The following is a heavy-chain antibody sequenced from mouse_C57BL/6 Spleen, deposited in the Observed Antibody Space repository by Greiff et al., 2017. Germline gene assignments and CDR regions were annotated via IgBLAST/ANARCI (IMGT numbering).Heavy chain of an antibody. CDR2: IYPGDGDT. D-gene: IGHD1-1*01. Sequence: QVQLQQSGPELVKPGASVKISCKASGYAFSGSWMNWVKQRPGKGLEWIGRIYPGDGDTNYNGKFKGKATLTADKSSSTAYMQLSSLTSEDSAVYYCAREEYYYGSSYENYFDYWGQGTTLTVSS. CDR3: AREEYYYGSSYENYFDY. V-gene: IGHV1-82*01. J-gene: IGHJ2*01. CDR1: GYAFSGSW.